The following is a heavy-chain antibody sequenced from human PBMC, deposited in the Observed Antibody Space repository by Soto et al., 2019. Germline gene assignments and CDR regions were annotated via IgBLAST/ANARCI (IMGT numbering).Heavy chain of an antibody. Sequence: ASVKVSCKTSGFTFSSSAVHWVRQARGHRLQWIGWIDVGSANANYAQMLQERVTISRDMSKRQFSLRLSSVTAADTAVYYCARLGNYYQSLDPWDPGTLVTVSS. CDR2: IDVGSANA. V-gene: IGHV1-58*01. CDR3: ARLGNYYQSLDP. D-gene: IGHD4-4*01. CDR1: GFTFSSSA. J-gene: IGHJ5*02.